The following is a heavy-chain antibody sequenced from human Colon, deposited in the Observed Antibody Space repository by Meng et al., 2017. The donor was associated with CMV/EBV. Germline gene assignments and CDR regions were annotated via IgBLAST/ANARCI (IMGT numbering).Heavy chain of an antibody. D-gene: IGHD2-2*03. Sequence: ASMKVSCKASGYTFTSYDINWVRQATGQGLEWMGWMKPNSGNTGYAQKFQGRVTITRNTSISTAYMELSSLRSEETAVYYCARGGYCSSTSCYRSFNYWGQGTLVTVSS. CDR1: GYTFTSYD. J-gene: IGHJ4*02. CDR2: MKPNSGNT. V-gene: IGHV1-8*03. CDR3: ARGGYCSSTSCYRSFNY.